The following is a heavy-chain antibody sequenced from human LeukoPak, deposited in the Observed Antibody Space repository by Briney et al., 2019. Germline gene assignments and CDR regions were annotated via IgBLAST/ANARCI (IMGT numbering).Heavy chain of an antibody. D-gene: IGHD5-18*01. J-gene: IGHJ3*02. CDR3: ARDGLWIQNAFDI. V-gene: IGHV4-39*07. CDR2: IYYSGST. CDR1: GGSISSSSYY. Sequence: SETLSLTCTVSGGSISSSSYYWGWIRQPPGKGLEWIGSIYYSGSTYYNLSLKSRVTISVDTSKNQFSLMLSSVTAADTAVYYCARDGLWIQNAFDIWGQGTMVTVSS.